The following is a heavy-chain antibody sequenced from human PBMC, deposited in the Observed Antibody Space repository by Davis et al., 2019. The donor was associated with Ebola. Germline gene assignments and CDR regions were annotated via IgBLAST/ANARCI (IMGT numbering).Heavy chain of an antibody. Sequence: GESLKISCAASGFTFSSYDMHWVRQATGKGLEWVSAIGTAGDTYYPGSVKGRFTISRENAKNSLYLQMNSLRAGDTAVYYCARGVYYYMDVWGKGTTVTVSS. V-gene: IGHV3-13*01. CDR3: ARGVYYYMDV. CDR2: IGTAGDT. CDR1: GFTFSSYD. J-gene: IGHJ6*03.